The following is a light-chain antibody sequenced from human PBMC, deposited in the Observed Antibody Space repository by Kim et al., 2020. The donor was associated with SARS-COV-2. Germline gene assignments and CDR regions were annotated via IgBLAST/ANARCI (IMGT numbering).Light chain of an antibody. V-gene: IGLV1-51*01. CDR3: GTWDSSRSAGV. J-gene: IGLJ3*02. CDR2: DND. CDR1: SSDIGNNY. Sequence: GQKVTISCSGSSSDIGNNYGAWYQQLPGTAPKLRIYDNDKRPSGIADRCSGAKAGTSATLGITGRQTGDEADDYCGTWDSSRSAGVFGGGTQLTVL.